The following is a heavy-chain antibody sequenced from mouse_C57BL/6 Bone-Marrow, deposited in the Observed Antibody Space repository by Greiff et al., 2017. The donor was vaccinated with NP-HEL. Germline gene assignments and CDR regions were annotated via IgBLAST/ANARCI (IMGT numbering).Heavy chain of an antibody. D-gene: IGHD2-3*01. J-gene: IGHJ1*03. CDR3: TRAGYYSYWYFDV. CDR2: ISSGGDYI. CDR1: GFTFSSYA. Sequence: DVHLVESGEGLVKPGGSLKLSCAASGFTFSSYAMSWVRQTPEKRLEWVAYISSGGDYIYYADTVKGRFTISRDNARNTLYLQMSSLKSEDTAMYYCTRAGYYSYWYFDVWGTGTTVTVSS. V-gene: IGHV5-9-1*02.